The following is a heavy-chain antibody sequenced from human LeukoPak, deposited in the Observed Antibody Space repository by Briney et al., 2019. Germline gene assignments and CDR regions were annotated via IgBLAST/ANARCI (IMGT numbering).Heavy chain of an antibody. J-gene: IGHJ3*02. CDR3: AKFFTGEYVRVFDI. Sequence: GGSLRLSCAASGFTFSSHGMNWVRQAPGKGLEWVSGISPSGGITYYTDSVKGRFTISRDNSKNTQSLQMNSLRAEDTAVYYCAKFFTGEYVRVFDIWGQGTMVTVSS. CDR2: ISPSGGIT. CDR1: GFTFSSHG. V-gene: IGHV3-23*01. D-gene: IGHD3-10*02.